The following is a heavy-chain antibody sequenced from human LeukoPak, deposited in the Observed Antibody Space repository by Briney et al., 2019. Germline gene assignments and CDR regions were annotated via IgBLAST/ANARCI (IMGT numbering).Heavy chain of an antibody. CDR2: ISYDGSNK. CDR1: GFTFSSYG. CDR3: ARQRSAAGQWLVRRKSGYFDY. J-gene: IGHJ4*02. D-gene: IGHD6-19*01. V-gene: IGHV3-30*03. Sequence: GGSLRLSCAASGFTFSSYGMHWVRQAPGKGLEWVAVISYDGSNKYYADSVKGRFTISRDNAKNSLYLQMNSLRAGDTAVYYCARQRSAAGQWLVRRKSGYFDYRGQGTLVTVSS.